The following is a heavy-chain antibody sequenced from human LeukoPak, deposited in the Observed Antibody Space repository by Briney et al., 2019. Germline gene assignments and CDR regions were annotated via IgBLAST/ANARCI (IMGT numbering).Heavy chain of an antibody. V-gene: IGHV3-21*06. Sequence: GGSLRLSCAASGFTFTTYTMNWVRQAPGKGLEWVSSITSSSSYIYYADSVKGRVTISIDSAKNSLYLQMNSLRAEDTAVYYCARGHSSTSFDYWGQGTLVTVSS. CDR2: ITSSSSYI. CDR3: ARGHSSTSFDY. D-gene: IGHD6-13*01. J-gene: IGHJ4*02. CDR1: GFTFTTYT.